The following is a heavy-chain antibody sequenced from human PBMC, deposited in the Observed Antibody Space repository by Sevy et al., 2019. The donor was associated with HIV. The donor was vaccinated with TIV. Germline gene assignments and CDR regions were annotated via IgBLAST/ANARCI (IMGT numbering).Heavy chain of an antibody. CDR1: GDSICNDY. D-gene: IGHD5-18*01. V-gene: IGHV4-59*01. Sequence: SETLSLTCTVSGDSICNDYWSWIRQPPGKGLEWIGYIYYTGSTNYNPSLKSRVTISLDMSKNQFSVKLSSVTAADTAVYYCARGTFSYGYWREFDYWGQGTLVTVSS. CDR2: IYYTGST. J-gene: IGHJ4*02. CDR3: ARGTFSYGYWREFDY.